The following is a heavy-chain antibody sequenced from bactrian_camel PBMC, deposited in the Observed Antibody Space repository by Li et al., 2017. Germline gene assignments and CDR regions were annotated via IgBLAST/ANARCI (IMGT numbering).Heavy chain of an antibody. CDR1: GFTFT. V-gene: IGHV3S63*01. J-gene: IGHJ6*01. Sequence: HVQLVESGGGSVQAGGSLKLSCATSGFTFTTAWFRQAPGKEREGVARILTISGDAIVADSVKGRFTISRDNAKNTLYLQMNSLKSEDTAVYYCATRGNWAFRYWGQGTQVTVS. CDR3: ATRGNWAFRY. D-gene: IGHD7*01. CDR2: ILTISGDA.